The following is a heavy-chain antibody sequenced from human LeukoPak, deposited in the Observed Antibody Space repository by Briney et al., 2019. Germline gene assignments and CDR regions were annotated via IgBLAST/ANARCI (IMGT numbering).Heavy chain of an antibody. CDR1: GGSISSYY. V-gene: IGHV4-59*01. D-gene: IGHD3-10*01. CDR3: ASYGSGSYYMGFDY. CDR2: IYYSGST. Sequence: ASETLSLTCTVSGGSISSYYWSWIRQPPGKGLEWIGYIYYSGSTNYNPSLKSRVTMSVDTSKNQFSLKLSSVTAADTAVYYCASYGSGSYYMGFDYWGQGTLVTVSS. J-gene: IGHJ4*02.